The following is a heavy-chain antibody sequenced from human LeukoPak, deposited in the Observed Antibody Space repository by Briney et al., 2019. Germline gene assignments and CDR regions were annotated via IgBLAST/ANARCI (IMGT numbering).Heavy chain of an antibody. V-gene: IGHV3-7*01. D-gene: IGHD3-10*01. CDR3: ARNSGSGGYYYYGMDV. J-gene: IGHJ6*02. CDR1: GFTFSSYW. CDR2: IKQDGSEK. Sequence: TGGSLRLSCAASGFTFSSYWMSWVRQAPGKGLEWVANIKQDGSEKYYVDSVKGRFTISRDNAKNSLYLQMNSLRAEDTAVYYCARNSGSGGYYYYGMDVWGQGTTVTVSS.